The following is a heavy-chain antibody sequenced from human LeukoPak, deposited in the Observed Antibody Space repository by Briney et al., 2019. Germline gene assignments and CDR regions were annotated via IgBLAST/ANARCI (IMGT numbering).Heavy chain of an antibody. Sequence: GGSLRLSYAASGFTVSSNYMSWVRQAPGKGLEWVSVIYSGGSTYYADSVKGRFTISRDNSKNTLYLQMNSLRAEDTAVYYCARVDSSSWPPSSVSLDYWGQGTLVTVSS. D-gene: IGHD6-13*01. J-gene: IGHJ4*02. V-gene: IGHV3-53*01. CDR3: ARVDSSSWPPSSVSLDY. CDR1: GFTVSSNY. CDR2: IYSGGST.